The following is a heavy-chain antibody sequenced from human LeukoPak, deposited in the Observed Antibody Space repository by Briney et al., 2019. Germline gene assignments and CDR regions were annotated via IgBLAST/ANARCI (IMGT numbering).Heavy chain of an antibody. CDR2: IYHSGST. Sequence: SETLSLTCTVSGYSISSGYYWGWIRQPPGKGLEWIGSIYHSGSTYYNPSLKSRVTISVDTSKNQFSLKLSSVTAADTAVYYCARAEDRLIYYYGSGSYFDYWGQGTLVTVSS. D-gene: IGHD3-10*01. CDR1: GYSISSGYY. V-gene: IGHV4-38-2*02. CDR3: ARAEDRLIYYYGSGSYFDY. J-gene: IGHJ4*02.